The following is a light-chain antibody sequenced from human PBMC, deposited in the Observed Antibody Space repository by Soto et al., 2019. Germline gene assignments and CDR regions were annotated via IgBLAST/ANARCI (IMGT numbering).Light chain of an antibody. CDR1: SSDIGAYNY. CDR2: DVT. J-gene: IGLJ2*01. Sequence: QSALTQPASVSGSPGQSITISCSGASSDIGAYNYVSWYQQHPDKAPKLIIFDVTNRPSGVSGRFSGSKSANTASLTISGLQFEYEADYYCSSYTVSSAPVIFGGGTQLTVL. CDR3: SSYTVSSAPVI. V-gene: IGLV2-14*03.